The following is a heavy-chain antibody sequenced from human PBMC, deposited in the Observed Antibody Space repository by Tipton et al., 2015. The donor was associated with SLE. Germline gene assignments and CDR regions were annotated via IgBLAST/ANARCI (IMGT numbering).Heavy chain of an antibody. CDR1: GGSISSYY. Sequence: TLSLTCTVSGGSISSYYWSWIRQPPGKGLEWIGYIYYSGSTNYNPSLKSRVTISVDTSKNQFSLKLSSVTAADTAVYYCAGRGVVRSRWFDPWGQGTLVTVSS. J-gene: IGHJ5*02. V-gene: IGHV4-59*01. CDR3: AGRGVVRSRWFDP. CDR2: IYYSGST. D-gene: IGHD6-6*01.